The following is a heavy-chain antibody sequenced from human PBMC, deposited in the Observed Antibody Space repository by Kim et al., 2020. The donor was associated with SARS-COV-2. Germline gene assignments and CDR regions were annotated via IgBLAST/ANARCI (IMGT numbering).Heavy chain of an antibody. J-gene: IGHJ3*02. CDR2: TYHRSKWYS. CDR1: GDIVSSNSAA. Sequence: SQTLSLTCGISGDIVSSNSAAWSWIRQSPSRGLEWLGRTYHRSKWYSDYAVSVKSRITINTDTSKNQFSLQLNSVTPEDTAVYYCARDVITKDALDIWGQGTVVTVSS. D-gene: IGHD1-20*01. CDR3: ARDVITKDALDI. V-gene: IGHV6-1*01.